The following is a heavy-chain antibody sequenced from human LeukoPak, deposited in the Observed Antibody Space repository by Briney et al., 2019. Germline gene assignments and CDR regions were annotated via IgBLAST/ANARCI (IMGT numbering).Heavy chain of an antibody. CDR2: ISSSSSYI. J-gene: IGHJ4*02. CDR3: AGDLYSGWLFDY. V-gene: IGHV3-21*01. CDR1: GFTFSSYA. Sequence: TGGSLRLSCAASGFTFSSYAMSWVRQAPGKGLEWVSSISSSSSYIYYADSVKGRFTISRDNAKNSLYLQMNSLRAEDTAVYYCAGDLYSGWLFDYWGQGTLVTVSS. D-gene: IGHD6-19*01.